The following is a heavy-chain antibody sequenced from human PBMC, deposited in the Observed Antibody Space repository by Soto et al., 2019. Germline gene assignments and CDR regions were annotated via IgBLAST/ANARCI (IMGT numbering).Heavy chain of an antibody. CDR2: IYPGDSDS. CDR3: ARLNWAYGMDV. Sequence: GESLKISCKGSGFTFTSYWIAWVRQMPGKGLEWMGIIYPGDSDSSYSPSFQGQVTISADKSISTAYLQWSSLKASDTAMYYCARLNWAYGMDVWGQGTTVTVSS. V-gene: IGHV5-51*01. J-gene: IGHJ6*02. D-gene: IGHD7-27*01. CDR1: GFTFTSYW.